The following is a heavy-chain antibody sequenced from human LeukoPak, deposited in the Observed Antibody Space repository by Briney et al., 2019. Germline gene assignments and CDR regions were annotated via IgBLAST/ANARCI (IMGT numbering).Heavy chain of an antibody. V-gene: IGHV3-30*03. CDR3: ATFGERYY. Sequence: PGGSLRLSCAASGFTFSSYGMHWVRQAPGKGLELVAVISYDGSNKYYADSVKGRFTISRDNSKNTLYLQMNSLRAEDTAVYYSATFGERYYWGQGTLVTVSS. J-gene: IGHJ4*02. CDR2: ISYDGSNK. CDR1: GFTFSSYG. D-gene: IGHD3-10*01.